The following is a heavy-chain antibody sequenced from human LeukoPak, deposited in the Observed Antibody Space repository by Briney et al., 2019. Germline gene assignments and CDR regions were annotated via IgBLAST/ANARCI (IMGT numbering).Heavy chain of an antibody. CDR2: ISAYNGNT. CDR1: GYTFTGYG. CDR3: ARARLVAAAHYYYYGMDV. Sequence: GASVKVSCKASGYTFTGYGISWVRQAPGQGLEWMGWISAYNGNTNYAQKLQGRVTMTTDTSTSTAYMELRSLRSDDTAVYYCARARLVAAAHYYYYGMDVWGQGTTVTVSS. V-gene: IGHV1-18*01. D-gene: IGHD6-13*01. J-gene: IGHJ6*02.